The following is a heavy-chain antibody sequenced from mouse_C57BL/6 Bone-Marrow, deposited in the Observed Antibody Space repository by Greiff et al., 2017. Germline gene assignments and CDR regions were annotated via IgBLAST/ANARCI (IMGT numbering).Heavy chain of an antibody. CDR1: GFTFSSYG. V-gene: IGHV5-6*01. CDR3: ARRFGTPFAY. D-gene: IGHD4-1*01. CDR2: ISGGGSYT. J-gene: IGHJ3*01. Sequence: EVHLVESGGDLVKPGGSLKLSCAASGFTFSSYGMSWVRQTPDKRLEWVATISGGGSYTYYPDSVKGRFTISRDNAKNTPYLQMSSLKSEDTAMYYCARRFGTPFAYGGQGTLGTVSA.